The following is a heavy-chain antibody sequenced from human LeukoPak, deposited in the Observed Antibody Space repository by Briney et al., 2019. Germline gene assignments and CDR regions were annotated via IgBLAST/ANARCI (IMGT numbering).Heavy chain of an antibody. CDR3: ARGYSYGYTFDY. V-gene: IGHV4-59*01. CDR1: GGSISSYY. D-gene: IGHD5-18*01. CDR2: IYYSGST. J-gene: IGHJ4*02. Sequence: TSETLSLTCTVSGGSISSYYWSWIRQPPGKGLEWIGYIYYSGSTNYNPSLKSRVTISVDTSKNQFSLKLSSVTAADTAVYYCARGYSYGYTFDYWGQGTLVTVSS.